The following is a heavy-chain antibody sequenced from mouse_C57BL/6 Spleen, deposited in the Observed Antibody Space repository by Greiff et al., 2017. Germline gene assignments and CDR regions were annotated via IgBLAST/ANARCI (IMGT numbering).Heavy chain of an antibody. CDR2: IYPRSGNT. CDR1: GYTFTSYG. Sequence: QVQLQQSGAELARPGASVKLSCKASGYTFTSYGISWVKQRTGQGLEWSGEIYPRSGNTYYNEKFKGKATLTADKSSSTAYMELRSLTSEDSAVYFCAKITYYCDYWGQGTTLTVSS. D-gene: IGHD1-3*01. CDR3: AKITYYCDY. V-gene: IGHV1-81*01. J-gene: IGHJ2*01.